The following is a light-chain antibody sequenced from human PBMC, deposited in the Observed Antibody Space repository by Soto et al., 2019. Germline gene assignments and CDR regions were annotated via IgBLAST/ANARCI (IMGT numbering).Light chain of an antibody. V-gene: IGLV1-40*01. Sequence: QSVLTQPPSVSEAPGQMVTIFCTGSSSNIGAGYEAHWYQQVPGTAPKLLIYENNNRPSGVPDRFSGSKSGTSASLAITGLQAEDEAEYYCQSYDSSLSGYVFRTGTKLPVL. J-gene: IGLJ1*01. CDR1: SSNIGAGYE. CDR2: ENN. CDR3: QSYDSSLSGYV.